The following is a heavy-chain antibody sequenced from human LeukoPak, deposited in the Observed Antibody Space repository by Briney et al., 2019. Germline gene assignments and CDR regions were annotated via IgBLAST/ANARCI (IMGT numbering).Heavy chain of an antibody. J-gene: IGHJ4*02. CDR1: GFTFSSYG. CDR3: ARDRSGWYLDY. CDR2: ISYDGSNK. D-gene: IGHD6-19*01. V-gene: IGHV3-30*03. Sequence: GGSLRLSCAASGFTFSSYGMHWVRQAPGKGLEWVAVISYDGSNKYYADSVKGRFTISRDNSKNTLYLQMNSLRAEDTAVYYCARDRSGWYLDYWGQGTLVTVSS.